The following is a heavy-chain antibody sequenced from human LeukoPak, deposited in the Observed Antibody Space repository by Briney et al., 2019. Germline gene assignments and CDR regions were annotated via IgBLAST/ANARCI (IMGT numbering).Heavy chain of an antibody. CDR3: ATDGAGFDT. J-gene: IGHJ5*02. CDR2: INIGGTNT. Sequence: GGSLRLSCAASGFTFNDYMSWIRPAPGKGLGWLSYINIGGTNTHYADSVKGRFTISRDNAKKSLYLEMNNLRAEDTAVYYCATDGAGFDTWGQGVLVTVSS. V-gene: IGHV3-11*01. CDR1: GFTFNDY.